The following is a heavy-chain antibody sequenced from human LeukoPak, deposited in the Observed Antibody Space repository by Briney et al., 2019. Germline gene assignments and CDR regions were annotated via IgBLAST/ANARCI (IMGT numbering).Heavy chain of an antibody. CDR3: ARVGEYSSSLYYYYYMDV. Sequence: PGGSLRLSCAASGFTFSSYWMSWVRQAPGKGLEWVANIKQDGSEKYYVDSVKGRFTISRDNAKNSLYLQMNSLRAEDTAVYYCARVGEYSSSLYYYYYMDVWGKGTTVTVSS. D-gene: IGHD6-6*01. CDR1: GFTFSSYW. J-gene: IGHJ6*03. V-gene: IGHV3-7*01. CDR2: IKQDGSEK.